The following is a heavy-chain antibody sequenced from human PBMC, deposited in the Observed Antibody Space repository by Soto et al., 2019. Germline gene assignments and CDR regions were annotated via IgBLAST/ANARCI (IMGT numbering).Heavy chain of an antibody. V-gene: IGHV4-4*07. CDR3: ARGQRFSDWFDP. Sequence: SEALSLTCSVSCGTISGYYWTWIRQPAGKGLEWIGRIYSSGNTKYNPSLQSRVTMSLDTSNNQFSLRLTSVTAADTAVYYCARGQRFSDWFDPWGQGTLVTVSS. CDR2: IYSSGNT. J-gene: IGHJ5*02. CDR1: CGTISGYY. D-gene: IGHD3-3*01.